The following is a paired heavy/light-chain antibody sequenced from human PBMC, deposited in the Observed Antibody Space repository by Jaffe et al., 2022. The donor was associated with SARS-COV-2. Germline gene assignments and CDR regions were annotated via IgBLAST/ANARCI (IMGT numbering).Light chain of an antibody. Sequence: DIQVTQSPSTLSASVGDRVTMTCRASQSVSIWLAWYQQKPGKAPKLLIYKASSLESGVPSRFSGSGSGTEFTLTISSLQPDDFATYYCQQYNGYPWMFGQGTKVEIK. CDR1: QSVSIW. J-gene: IGKJ1*01. CDR3: QQYNGYPWM. CDR2: KAS. V-gene: IGKV1-5*03.
Heavy chain of an antibody. CDR3: ARPARCSTTSCSNYFDS. CDR1: GYTLTSFY. V-gene: IGHV1-46*01. D-gene: IGHD2-2*01. Sequence: QVLLVQSGAEVKKPGASVTISCQASGYTLTSFYMHWVRQAPGQGLEWVAMINTGAGSTAYARKLQGRVTVTRDTSANIVFMELTGLRPEDTAVYYCARPARCSTTSCSNYFDSWGQGTQVSVSS. CDR2: INTGAGST. J-gene: IGHJ4*02.